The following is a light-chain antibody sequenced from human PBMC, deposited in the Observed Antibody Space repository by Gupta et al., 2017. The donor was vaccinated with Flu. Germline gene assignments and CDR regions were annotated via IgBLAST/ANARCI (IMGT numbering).Light chain of an antibody. Sequence: QSVLTQPPSVSGAPGQRVTISCTGSSSNIGANYDVHWYHHLHAADPHLLILGNNNRPSGVPDRFSASKSGTSASPLTTGLQADDEADDYCQSSDTNMSAYVFGSGTRVTVL. CDR3: QSSDTNMSAYV. J-gene: IGLJ1*01. CDR2: GNN. V-gene: IGLV1-40*01. CDR1: SSNIGANYD.